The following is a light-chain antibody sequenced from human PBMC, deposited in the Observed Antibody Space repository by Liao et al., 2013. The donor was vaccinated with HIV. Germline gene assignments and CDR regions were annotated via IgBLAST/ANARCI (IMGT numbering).Light chain of an antibody. CDR1: NIGTNS. Sequence: SYVLTQPPSVSVAPGKTATITCGGNNIGTNSVHWYQQRPGQAPVLVIYYDNDRPSGIPERFSGSNSGSTATLTISRVEAGDEADYYCQVWDGSSDHPVFGGGTKLTVL. V-gene: IGLV3-21*04. J-gene: IGLJ3*02. CDR2: YDN. CDR3: QVWDGSSDHPV.